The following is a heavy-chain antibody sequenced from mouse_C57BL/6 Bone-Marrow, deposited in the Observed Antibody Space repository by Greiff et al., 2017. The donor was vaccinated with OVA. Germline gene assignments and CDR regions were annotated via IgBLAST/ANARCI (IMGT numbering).Heavy chain of an antibody. Sequence: QVQLQQSGAELVRPGASVTLSCKASGYTFTGYEMHWVKQTPVHGLEWIGAIDPATGGTDYNQKFKGKSILTADKSSSTAYMELRSLISEDSAVYYCTRGYSKYYAMDYWGQGTSVTVSS. CDR3: TRGYSKYYAMDY. J-gene: IGHJ4*01. CDR1: GYTFTGYE. D-gene: IGHD2-5*01. CDR2: IDPATGGT. V-gene: IGHV1-15*01.